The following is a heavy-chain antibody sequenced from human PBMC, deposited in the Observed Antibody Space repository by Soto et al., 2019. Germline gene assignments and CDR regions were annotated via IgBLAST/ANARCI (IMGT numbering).Heavy chain of an antibody. V-gene: IGHV1-18*04. D-gene: IGHD6-13*01. CDR2: ISAYNGNT. CDR3: ARYRGGGSSWYHRAFDI. Sequence: ASVKVSCKASGYTFTSYGISWVRQAPGQGLEWMGWISAYNGNTNYAQKLQGRVTMTTDTSTSTAYMELRSLRSDDTAVYYCARYRGGGSSWYHRAFDIWGQGTMVPVSS. CDR1: GYTFTSYG. J-gene: IGHJ3*02.